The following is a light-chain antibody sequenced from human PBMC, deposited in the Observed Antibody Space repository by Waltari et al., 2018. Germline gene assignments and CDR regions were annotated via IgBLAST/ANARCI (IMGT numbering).Light chain of an antibody. Sequence: EIALTQSPDFQSVTPKQKVTITCRASHSIGSNLHWYQQKPDQSPKLLIKYAPQAISGVPARFSGSGSGTDFTLTIDSLETEDAAAYYCHQTSSFTRTFGQGTRLEIK. V-gene: IGKV6D-21*02. CDR1: HSIGSN. J-gene: IGKJ5*01. CDR2: YAP. CDR3: HQTSSFTRT.